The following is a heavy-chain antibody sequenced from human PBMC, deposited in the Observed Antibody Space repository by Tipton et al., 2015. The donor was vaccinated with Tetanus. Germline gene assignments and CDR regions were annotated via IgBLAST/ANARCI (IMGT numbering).Heavy chain of an antibody. CDR1: GGSISSGGYY. Sequence: GLVKPSQTLSVTCAVSGGSISSGGYYWSWIRQHPGKGLEWIGDIYNSGSTYYNPSLKSRVSMSVDKSKNEFSLQLNSVTAADTAIYYCARGPKHWVTAGQVFWGQGTLVTVSS. J-gene: IGHJ4*02. V-gene: IGHV4-31*11. D-gene: IGHD2-21*02. CDR2: IYNSGST. CDR3: ARGPKHWVTAGQVF.